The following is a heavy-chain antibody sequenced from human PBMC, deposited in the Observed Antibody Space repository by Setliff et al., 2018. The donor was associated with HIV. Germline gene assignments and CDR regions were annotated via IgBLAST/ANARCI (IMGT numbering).Heavy chain of an antibody. CDR2: MYHSGNT. D-gene: IGHD3-22*01. V-gene: IGHV4-38-2*02. J-gene: IGHJ4*02. CDR1: DYSISSGYF. Sequence: SETLSLTCTVSDYSISSGYFWGWIRQPPGKGLEWIGSMYHSGNTYYNPSLKSRVTISVDTSKNQFSLKLSSVTAADTAVYYCAREVGYYDSSGYYSKPFDYWGQGTLVTVSS. CDR3: AREVGYYDSSGYYSKPFDY.